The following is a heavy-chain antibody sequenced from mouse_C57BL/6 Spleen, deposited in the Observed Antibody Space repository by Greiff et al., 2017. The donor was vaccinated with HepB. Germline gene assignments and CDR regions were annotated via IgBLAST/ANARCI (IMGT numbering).Heavy chain of an antibody. J-gene: IGHJ4*01. V-gene: IGHV1-7*01. Sequence: VQLQQSGAELAKPGASVKLSCKASGYTFTSYWMHWVKQRPGQGLEWIGYINPSSGYTKYNQKYKDKATLTADKSSSTAYMQLSSLTYEDSAVYYCARERENDNYAMDYWVQGTSVTVAS. CDR1: GYTFTSYW. D-gene: IGHD2-12*01. CDR3: ARERENDNYAMDY. CDR2: INPSSGYT.